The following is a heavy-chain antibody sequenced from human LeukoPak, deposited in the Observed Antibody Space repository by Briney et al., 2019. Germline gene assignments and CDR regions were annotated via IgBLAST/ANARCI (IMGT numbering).Heavy chain of an antibody. CDR3: AKDGGLWVSAHWGDS. CDR1: GFTFSSYA. D-gene: IGHD7-27*01. V-gene: IGHV3-23*01. CDR2: ISGSGGST. Sequence: GGSLRLSCAASGFTFSSYAMSWVRQAPGKGLDWVSAISGSGGSTYYAVSVKGRFTVSRDNSKNTLFLQMNSLRAEDTAVYYCAKDGGLWVSAHWGDSWGRGTLVTVSS. J-gene: IGHJ4*02.